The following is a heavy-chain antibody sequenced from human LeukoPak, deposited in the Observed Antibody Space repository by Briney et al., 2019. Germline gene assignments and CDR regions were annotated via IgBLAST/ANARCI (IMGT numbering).Heavy chain of an antibody. V-gene: IGHV3-30*18. J-gene: IGHJ4*02. Sequence: GGSLRLSCAASGLTFSSYGMYWVRQAPGKGLEWVAVISYDGSNTYYADSVKGRFTISRDNSKNTLYLQMNSLRAEDTAVYYCAKDTDYYDSSGYYYFDYWGQGTLVTVSS. CDR2: ISYDGSNT. CDR3: AKDTDYYDSSGYYYFDY. CDR1: GLTFSSYG. D-gene: IGHD3-22*01.